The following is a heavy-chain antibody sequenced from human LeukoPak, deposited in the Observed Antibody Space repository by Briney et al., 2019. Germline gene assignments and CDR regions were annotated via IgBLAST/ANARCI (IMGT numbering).Heavy chain of an antibody. V-gene: IGHV3-30*04. CDR1: GFTFSGYA. CDR3: ARDKDLYANYNFDY. J-gene: IGHJ4*02. CDR2: ISYDGRDK. D-gene: IGHD1-7*01. Sequence: PGGSLRLSCAASGFTFSGYALHWVRQAPGKGLEWVAVISYDGRDKHFADSVKGRFTISRDNSKNTLFLQMNSLRAEDTAVYYCARDKDLYANYNFDYWGQGTLVTVSS.